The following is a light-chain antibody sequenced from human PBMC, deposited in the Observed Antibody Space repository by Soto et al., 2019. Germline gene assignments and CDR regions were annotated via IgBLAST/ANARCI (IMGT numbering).Light chain of an antibody. CDR1: QGIGHY. CDR3: QQAHGT. J-gene: IGKJ5*01. CDR2: SAS. Sequence: DIQMTQSPSSLAASVGDSVTITCRASQGIGHYLSWYQQKPGKAPNLLSYSASTLPSGVPSRFSGSGSGTDCTLTISRLQPQDFATYDCQQAHGTFGQGTRLEIK. V-gene: IGKV1-39*01.